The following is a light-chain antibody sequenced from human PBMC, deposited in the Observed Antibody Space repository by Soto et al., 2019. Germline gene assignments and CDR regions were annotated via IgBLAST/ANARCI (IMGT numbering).Light chain of an antibody. V-gene: IGKV1-39*01. CDR1: QSIRSY. J-gene: IGKJ5*01. CDR3: QQSYRSPIT. Sequence: DIQMTQSPSSLSASLGDRATITCRASQSIRSYLNWYQQKPGKAPKLLIYAASSLQSGVPSRFSGSGSGTDVTLTISSLQPEDFAAYYCQQSYRSPITFGPGTRLEIK. CDR2: AAS.